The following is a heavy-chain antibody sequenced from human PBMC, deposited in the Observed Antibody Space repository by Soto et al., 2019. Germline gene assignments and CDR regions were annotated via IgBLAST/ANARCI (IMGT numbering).Heavy chain of an antibody. CDR2: INHSGTT. Sequence: QVQLQQWGAGLLKPSETLSLTCAVYGGSLSGYYWSWIRQPPGKGLEWIGEINHSGTTNYNPSLKSRVTISVDTSKNQFSLKLSSVTAADTAVYYCARVGVRDGDYGVSRFDPWGQGTLVTVSS. CDR3: ARVGVRDGDYGVSRFDP. D-gene: IGHD4-17*01. J-gene: IGHJ5*02. CDR1: GGSLSGYY. V-gene: IGHV4-34*01.